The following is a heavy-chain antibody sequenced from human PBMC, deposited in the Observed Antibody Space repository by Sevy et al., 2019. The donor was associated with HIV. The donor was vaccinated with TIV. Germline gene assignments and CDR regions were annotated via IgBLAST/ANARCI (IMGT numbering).Heavy chain of an antibody. CDR2: ISYDGSNK. CDR3: AKDGGGEMATITDYFDY. Sequence: GGSLRLSCAASGFTFSSYGMHWVRQAPGKGLEWVAVISYDGSNKYYADSVKGRFTISSDNSKNTLYLQMNSLRAEDTAVYYCAKDGGGEMATITDYFDYWGQGTLVTVSS. D-gene: IGHD5-12*01. V-gene: IGHV3-30*18. J-gene: IGHJ4*02. CDR1: GFTFSSYG.